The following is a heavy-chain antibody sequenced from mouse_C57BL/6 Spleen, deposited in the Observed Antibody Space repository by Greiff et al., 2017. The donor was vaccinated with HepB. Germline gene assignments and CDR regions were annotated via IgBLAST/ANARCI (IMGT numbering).Heavy chain of an antibody. CDR2: IRNKANNHAT. CDR1: VFTFSDAW. J-gene: IGHJ1*03. V-gene: IGHV6-6*01. CDR3: TRLDYDGYWYFDV. Sequence: EVKLVESGGGLVQPGGSMKLSCAASVFTFSDAWMDWVRQSPEKGLEWVAEIRNKANNHATYYAESVKGRFTISRDDSKSSVYLQMNSLRAEDTGIYYCTRLDYDGYWYFDVWGTGTTVTVSS. D-gene: IGHD2-4*01.